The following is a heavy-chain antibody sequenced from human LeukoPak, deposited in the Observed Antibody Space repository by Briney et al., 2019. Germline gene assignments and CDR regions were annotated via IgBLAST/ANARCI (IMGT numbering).Heavy chain of an antibody. CDR1: GGSFSGYY. Sequence: PSETLSLTCAVYGGSFSGYYWSWIRQPPGKGLEWIGEINHSGSTNYNPSLKSRVTISVDTSKNQFSLKLSSVTAADTAVYYCATPAKYYYDSSGYYYFDYWGQGTLVTVSS. J-gene: IGHJ4*02. CDR2: INHSGST. CDR3: ATPAKYYYDSSGYYYFDY. V-gene: IGHV4-34*01. D-gene: IGHD3-22*01.